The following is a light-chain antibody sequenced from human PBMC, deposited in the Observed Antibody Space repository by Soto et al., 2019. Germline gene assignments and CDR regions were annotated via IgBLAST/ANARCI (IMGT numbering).Light chain of an antibody. J-gene: IGKJ1*01. CDR1: QSVSSSY. Sequence: TVLTQTPGTLSLSPGERTIRSCRASQSVSSSYLAWYQRKPGQAPRLLIYGASSRATGIPDRFSGGGSGTDFTLTISRLEPEDFAVYYCQQYHNSPPTFGQGTKVDIK. V-gene: IGKV3-20*01. CDR2: GAS. CDR3: QQYHNSPPT.